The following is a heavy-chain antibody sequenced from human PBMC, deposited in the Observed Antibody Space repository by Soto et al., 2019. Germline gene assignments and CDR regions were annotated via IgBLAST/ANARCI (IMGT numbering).Heavy chain of an antibody. CDR2: ISTYNGDT. J-gene: IGHJ6*02. CDR1: GYTFSTSG. V-gene: IGHV1-18*01. D-gene: IGHD2-15*01. CDR3: ARAGAAPYYYYGMAV. Sequence: QVQLVQSGAEVRKPGASVKVSCKASGYTFSTSGMSWLRQAPGQGLEWMGWISTYNGDTNDAPKFQDRVTMTSDTSTSTVYMELRSLSSDATAVYYCARAGAAPYYYYGMAVWGQGTRVTVSS.